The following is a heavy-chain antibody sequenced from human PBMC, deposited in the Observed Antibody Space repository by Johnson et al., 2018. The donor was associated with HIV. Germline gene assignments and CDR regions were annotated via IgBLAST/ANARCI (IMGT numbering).Heavy chain of an antibody. CDR3: AKDFPKWEDGYAFDI. Sequence: VQVLESGGSVVRPGGSLRLSCATSGFTFDDYGMSWVRQAPGKGLECVSGINWNSGSIGYADSVKGRFTISRDNAKNSLYLQMNSLRAEDTALYYCAKDFPKWEDGYAFDIWGQGTMVTVSS. V-gene: IGHV3-20*04. J-gene: IGHJ3*02. D-gene: IGHD1-26*01. CDR2: INWNSGSI. CDR1: GFTFDDYG.